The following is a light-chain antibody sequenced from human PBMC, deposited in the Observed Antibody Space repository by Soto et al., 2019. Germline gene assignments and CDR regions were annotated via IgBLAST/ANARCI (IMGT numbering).Light chain of an antibody. CDR2: KAS. CDR1: QSISSW. Sequence: DIQMTQNPSTLSASVGDRVTITFRASQSISSWLAWYQQKPGKAPKLLIYKASSLESGVPSRFSGSGSGTEFTLTISSLQPDDFATYYCQQYNSYPWTFGQGTKVDIK. V-gene: IGKV1-5*03. J-gene: IGKJ1*01. CDR3: QQYNSYPWT.